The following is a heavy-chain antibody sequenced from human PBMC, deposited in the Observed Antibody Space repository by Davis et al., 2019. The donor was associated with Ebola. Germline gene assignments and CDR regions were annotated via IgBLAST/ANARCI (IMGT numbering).Heavy chain of an antibody. J-gene: IGHJ5*02. CDR3: ARLTPGP. CDR2: IYYSGGT. V-gene: IGHV4-39*01. CDR1: GGSISSSSFY. Sequence: SETLSLTCTVSGGSISSSSFYWGWIRQPPGKGLEWIASIYYSGGTPYNPSLKSRVTISVDTSKNQFSLKLNSVTAADTAVYYCARLTPGPWGQGTLVTVSS.